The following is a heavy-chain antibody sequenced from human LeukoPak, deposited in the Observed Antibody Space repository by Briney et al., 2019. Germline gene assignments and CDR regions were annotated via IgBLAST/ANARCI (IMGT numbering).Heavy chain of an antibody. J-gene: IGHJ3*01. D-gene: IGHD4-23*01. V-gene: IGHV3-66*04. CDR2: IYSGGRT. Sequence: GGSLRLSCAASGFTVSSNYMSWVRQAPGKGLEWVSVIYSGGRTYYADSVKGRFTISRDNSKNTLYLQMNSLRAEDPAVYYCARLRNVGGNPHPFNVWGQGTTVTVSS. CDR3: ARLRNVGGNPHPFNV. CDR1: GFTVSSNY.